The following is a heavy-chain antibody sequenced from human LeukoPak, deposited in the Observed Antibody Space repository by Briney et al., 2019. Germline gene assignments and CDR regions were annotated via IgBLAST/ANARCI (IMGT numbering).Heavy chain of an antibody. CDR2: INHSGST. V-gene: IGHV4-34*01. Sequence: KPSETLSLTCAVYGGSFSGYYWSWIRQPPGKGLEWIGEINHSGSTNYNPSLKSRVTKSVDTSKNQFSLKLSSVTAADTAVYYCAREIFFAPDVWGQGTTVTVSS. CDR3: AREIFFAPDV. J-gene: IGHJ6*02. CDR1: GGSFSGYY. D-gene: IGHD3-3*01.